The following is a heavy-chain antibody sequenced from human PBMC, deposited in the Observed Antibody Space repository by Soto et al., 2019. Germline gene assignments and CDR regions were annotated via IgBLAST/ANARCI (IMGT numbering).Heavy chain of an antibody. CDR1: GYTFSSYY. Sequence: GASVKVSFKASGYTFSSYYIHWVRQAPGQRLEWMGIITPSGGTTSYTQKFQGRVTMTSDTSTSTVYMELSSLRSEDTAVYYCARGLGSCTNGVCRLFDYWGQGTQVTVSS. V-gene: IGHV1-46*01. D-gene: IGHD2-8*01. J-gene: IGHJ4*02. CDR3: ARGLGSCTNGVCRLFDY. CDR2: ITPSGGTT.